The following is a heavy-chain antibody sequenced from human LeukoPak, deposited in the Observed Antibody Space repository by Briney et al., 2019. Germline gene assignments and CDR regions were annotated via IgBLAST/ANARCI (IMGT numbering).Heavy chain of an antibody. CDR3: ARPLSSAGGSYYFDS. CDR1: GFPLSHHG. D-gene: IGHD4-23*01. Sequence: PGRSLRLSCIASGFPLSHHGMHWVRQPPGKGLEWVAFVRYDGGDKYYADSVKGRFTVSRDNSNNALDLQMNTLTVEDTAVYYCARPLSSAGGSYYFDSWGQGTLVTVSS. V-gene: IGHV3-33*01. J-gene: IGHJ4*02. CDR2: VRYDGGDK.